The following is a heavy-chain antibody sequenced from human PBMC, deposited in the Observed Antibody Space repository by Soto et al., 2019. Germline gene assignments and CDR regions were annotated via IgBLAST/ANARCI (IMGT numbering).Heavy chain of an antibody. Sequence: EVQLLESGGGLVHPGGSLRLSCAASGFTFSNYAMSWVRRAPGKGLEWVSYISRSGGTIYYADSVKGRFTISRDNAKNSLYLQMNSLRDEDTAVYYCARDDSSGYYVLPLDYWGQGTLVTVSS. V-gene: IGHV3-48*02. D-gene: IGHD3-22*01. CDR1: GFTFSNYA. CDR2: ISRSGGTI. CDR3: ARDDSSGYYVLPLDY. J-gene: IGHJ4*02.